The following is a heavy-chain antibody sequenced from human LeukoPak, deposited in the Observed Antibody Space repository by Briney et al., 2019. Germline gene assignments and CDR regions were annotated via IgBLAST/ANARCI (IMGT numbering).Heavy chain of an antibody. CDR3: ARLVVVTASIDH. J-gene: IGHJ4*02. CDR1: GYTFTGYY. V-gene: IGHV1-2*06. D-gene: IGHD2-21*02. Sequence: GASVKVSCKASGYTFTGYYMHWVRQAPGQGLEWMGRINPNSGGTNYAQKFQGRVTMTRDTSISTAYMELSRLRSDDTAVYYCARLVVVTASIDHWGQGTLVTVSS. CDR2: INPNSGGT.